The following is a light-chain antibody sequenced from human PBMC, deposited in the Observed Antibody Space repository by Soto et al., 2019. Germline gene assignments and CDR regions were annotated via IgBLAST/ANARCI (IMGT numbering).Light chain of an antibody. CDR3: AAWDDSLSGPGV. Sequence: QSVLTQPPSASGTPGQRITISCSGSSSNIGSNYEYWYQQLPGTAPKLLINRNNQRPSGVPDRFSGSKSGTTASLAISGLRSEDEADYYCAAWDDSLSGPGVFGGGTKLTVL. CDR2: RNN. J-gene: IGLJ3*02. V-gene: IGLV1-47*01. CDR1: SSNIGSNY.